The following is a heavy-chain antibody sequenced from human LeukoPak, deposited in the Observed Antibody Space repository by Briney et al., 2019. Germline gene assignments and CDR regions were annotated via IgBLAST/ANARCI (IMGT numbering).Heavy chain of an antibody. CDR2: INHSGST. CDR1: GGSFSGYY. Sequence: PSETLSLTCAVYGGSFSGYYWSWIRQPPGKGLEWIGEINHSGSTNYNPSLKSRVTISVDTSKNQFPLKLRSVTAADTSVYYCARHRGWSSSSCYVGALDYWGQGTLVTVSS. D-gene: IGHD2-2*01. V-gene: IGHV4-34*01. J-gene: IGHJ4*02. CDR3: ARHRGWSSSSCYVGALDY.